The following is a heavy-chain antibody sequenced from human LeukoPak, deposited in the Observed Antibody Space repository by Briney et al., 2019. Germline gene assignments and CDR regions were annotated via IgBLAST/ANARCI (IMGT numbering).Heavy chain of an antibody. CDR3: ARDTSAGERDY. D-gene: IGHD3-16*01. V-gene: IGHV4-39*02. J-gene: IGHJ4*02. CDR1: GGSIRSSYYY. CDR2: IYDSGST. Sequence: SETLSLTCTVSGGSIRSSYYYWGWIRQPPGKGLEWIGSIYDSGSTYYNPSLKSRVTISVDTSKNQFSLKLSSVTAADTAVYYCARDTSAGERDYWGQGTLVTVSS.